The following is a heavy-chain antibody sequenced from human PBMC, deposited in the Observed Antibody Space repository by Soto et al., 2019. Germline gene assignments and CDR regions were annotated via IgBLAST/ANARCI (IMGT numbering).Heavy chain of an antibody. Sequence: SETLSLTCAVYGGSFSGYYWSWIRQPPGKGLEWIGEINHSGSTNYNPSLKSRVTISVDTSKNQFSLKLSSVTAADTAVYYCARGARRQWLVGGYNWFDPWGQGTLVTVSS. CDR2: INHSGST. V-gene: IGHV4-34*01. D-gene: IGHD6-19*01. J-gene: IGHJ5*02. CDR1: GGSFSGYY. CDR3: ARGARRQWLVGGYNWFDP.